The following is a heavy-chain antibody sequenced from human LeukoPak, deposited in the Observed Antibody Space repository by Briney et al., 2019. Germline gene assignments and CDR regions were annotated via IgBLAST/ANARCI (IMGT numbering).Heavy chain of an antibody. D-gene: IGHD4-17*01. CDR3: AKDPNGDYVGAFDS. V-gene: IGHV3-23*01. CDR1: GFTFSNYA. J-gene: IGHJ3*02. Sequence: GGSLRLSCAASGFTFSNYALFWVRQAPEGGLQWVSAIIGSGAGTYYEDSVKGRFTISRDNSKNTLYLQMNSLRAEDTAIYYCAKDPNGDYVGAFDSWGQGTMVTVSS. CDR2: IIGSGAGT.